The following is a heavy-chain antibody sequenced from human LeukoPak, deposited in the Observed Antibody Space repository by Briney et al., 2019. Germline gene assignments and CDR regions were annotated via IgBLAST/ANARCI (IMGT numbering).Heavy chain of an antibody. Sequence: GGSLRLSCAVSGITLSNYGMSWVRQAPGRGLEWVAGISGSGGSTNYADSVKGRFTISRDNPKNTLYLQMNSLRAEDTAVYFCAKRGVVIRVILVGFHKEAYYFDSWGQGTLVTVSS. CDR3: AKRGVVIRVILVGFHKEAYYFDS. V-gene: IGHV3-23*01. D-gene: IGHD3-22*01. CDR1: GITLSNYG. CDR2: ISGSGGST. J-gene: IGHJ4*02.